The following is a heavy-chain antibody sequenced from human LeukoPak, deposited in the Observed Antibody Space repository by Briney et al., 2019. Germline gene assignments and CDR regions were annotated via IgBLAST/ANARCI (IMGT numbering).Heavy chain of an antibody. CDR3: ARTHYDDGSAYRSLDY. V-gene: IGHV3-7*04. CDR1: GFTFSNYW. Sequence: GGSLRLSCAASGFTFSNYWMTWVRQAPGTGLEWVANIKPDGGEKYSVDSVEGRFTISRDNAKNPLYMQMNSLRAEDTALYYCARTHYDDGSAYRSLDYWGQGTLVTVSS. J-gene: IGHJ4*02. D-gene: IGHD3-22*01. CDR2: IKPDGGEK.